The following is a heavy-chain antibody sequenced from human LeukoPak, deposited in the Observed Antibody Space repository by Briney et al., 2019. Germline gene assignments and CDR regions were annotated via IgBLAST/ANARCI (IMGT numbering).Heavy chain of an antibody. CDR1: GFAFSSYN. D-gene: IGHD1-26*01. J-gene: IGHJ3*02. CDR2: ISYDGGNK. Sequence: GGSLRLSCAASGFAFSSYNMHWVRQAPGKGLEWVAFISYDGGNKYYADSVKGRFTISRDNSKNTLYLQMNSLRAEDTAVYYCQRETDAFDIWGQGTMVTVSS. V-gene: IGHV3-30*03. CDR3: QRETDAFDI.